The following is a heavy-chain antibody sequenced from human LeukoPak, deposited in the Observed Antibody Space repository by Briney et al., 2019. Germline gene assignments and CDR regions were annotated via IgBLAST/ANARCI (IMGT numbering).Heavy chain of an antibody. CDR3: ARVGVRGYYYGMDV. CDR1: GFTFSSYW. J-gene: IGHJ6*02. CDR2: TNSDGSST. V-gene: IGHV3-74*01. D-gene: IGHD3-10*01. Sequence: PGGSLRLSRAASGFTFSSYWMHWVRQAPGKGLVWVSRTNSDGSSTSYADSVKGRFTISRDNAKNTLYLQMNSLRAEDTAVYYCARVGVRGYYYGMDVWGQGTTVTVSS.